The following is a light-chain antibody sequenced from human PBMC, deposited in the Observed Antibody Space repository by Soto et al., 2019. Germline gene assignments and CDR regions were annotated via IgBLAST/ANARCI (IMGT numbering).Light chain of an antibody. J-gene: IGKJ5*01. CDR2: DAS. V-gene: IGKV3D-20*01. CDR1: QSVSRSY. CDR3: QQSGSSPIT. Sequence: GLSQSPATLSLSPGDRAALSCGASQSVSRSYLAWYQQKPGLAPRLIIYDASTRATGIPDRFSGSGSGTDFTLTISRLEPEDFAVYYCQQSGSSPITFGQGTRLEI.